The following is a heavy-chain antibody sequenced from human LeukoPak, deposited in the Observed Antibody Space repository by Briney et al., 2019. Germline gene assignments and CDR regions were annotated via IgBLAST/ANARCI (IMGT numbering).Heavy chain of an antibody. D-gene: IGHD6-19*01. Sequence: GGSLRLSCSASGFTFDNYAMHWVRQAPMKGLEWVASINWRSDEIGYADSVKGRFTISRDNAKNSLYLQMNSLRAEDTAVYYCAKVTRNSSGWDWGQGTLVTVSS. J-gene: IGHJ4*02. CDR2: INWRSDEI. CDR3: AKVTRNSSGWD. CDR1: GFTFDNYA. V-gene: IGHV3-9*01.